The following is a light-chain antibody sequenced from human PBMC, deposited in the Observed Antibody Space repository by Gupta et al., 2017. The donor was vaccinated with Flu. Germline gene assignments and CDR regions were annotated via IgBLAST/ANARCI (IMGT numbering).Light chain of an antibody. Sequence: PSTLSASVGDRVTITCRASQSISSWLAWFQQKPGKAPNLLIYKTSNLESGVPSRFSGSGSGTEFTLTISSLQPEDFATYYCQQYDGYPYTFGQGTKLEIK. CDR3: QQYDGYPYT. V-gene: IGKV1-5*03. CDR1: QSISSW. J-gene: IGKJ2*01. CDR2: KTS.